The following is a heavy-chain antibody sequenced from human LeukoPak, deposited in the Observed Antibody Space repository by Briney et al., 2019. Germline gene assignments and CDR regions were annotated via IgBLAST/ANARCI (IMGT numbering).Heavy chain of an antibody. J-gene: IGHJ4*02. Sequence: AGGSLRLSCTASGFTFSTYWISWVRQAPGKGLEWVANIKEDGSDKYYVDSVKGRFTISRDNVKNSLYLQMNSPRAEDTAVYYCARDRGWXXFDYWGQGTLVTVSS. CDR2: IKEDGSDK. CDR1: GFTFSTYW. CDR3: ARDRGWXXFDY. V-gene: IGHV3-7*03.